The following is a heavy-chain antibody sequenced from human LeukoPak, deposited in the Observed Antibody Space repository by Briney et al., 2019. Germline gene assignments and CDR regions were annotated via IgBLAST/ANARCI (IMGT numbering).Heavy chain of an antibody. J-gene: IGHJ4*02. CDR2: IYYSGST. D-gene: IGHD6-19*01. CDR3: ARGTSSGWGPRFDY. Sequence: PSETLSLTCTVSGGSISSSSYYWGWIRQPPGKGLEWIGSIYYSGSTYYNPSLKSRVTISVDTSKNQFSLKLSSVTAADTAVYYCARGTSSGWGPRFDYWGQGTLVTVSS. V-gene: IGHV4-39*07. CDR1: GGSISSSSYY.